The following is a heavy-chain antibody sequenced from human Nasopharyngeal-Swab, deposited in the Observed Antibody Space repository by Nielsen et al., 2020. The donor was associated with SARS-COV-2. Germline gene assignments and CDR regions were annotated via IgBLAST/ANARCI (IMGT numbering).Heavy chain of an antibody. V-gene: IGHV3-74*01. CDR2: INDDGRDT. CDR3: VRATNLGGSLWVPDY. CDR1: GFTFSSFW. J-gene: IGHJ4*02. D-gene: IGHD5-12*01. Sequence: GGSLRLSCTASGFTFSSFWMHWVRQAPGKGLVWVSRINDDGRDTICADSVKGRFTISRDNAKNTLYLQMNSLRAEDTAVYYCVRATNLGGSLWVPDYWGQGTLVTVSS.